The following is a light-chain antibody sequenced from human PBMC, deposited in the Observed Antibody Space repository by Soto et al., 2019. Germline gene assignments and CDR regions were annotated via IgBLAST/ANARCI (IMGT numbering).Light chain of an antibody. CDR2: GAS. V-gene: IGKV3-20*01. CDR1: QSVSSSY. J-gene: IGKJ1*01. Sequence: TQSPSTLSVSAGERATLSCRASQSVSSSYLAWYQQKPGQAPRLLIYGASSRATGIPDRFSGSGSGTDFTLTISRREPEDFAVYYCQQYGSSPRTFGQGTKVDNK. CDR3: QQYGSSPRT.